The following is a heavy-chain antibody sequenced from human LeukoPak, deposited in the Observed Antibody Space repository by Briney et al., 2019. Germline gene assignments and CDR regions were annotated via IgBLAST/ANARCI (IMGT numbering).Heavy chain of an antibody. CDR1: GFTVSNNY. CDR3: AEGVPPGPFDY. J-gene: IGHJ4*02. Sequence: PGGSLRLSCAASGFTVSNNYMTWVRQAPGKGLEWVSIIYSGGDTFYADSVKGRFTISRDTSKNTLYLQMNSLRVEDTAVYYCAEGVPPGPFDYWGQGTLVTVSS. V-gene: IGHV3-53*01. D-gene: IGHD1-1*01. CDR2: IYSGGDT.